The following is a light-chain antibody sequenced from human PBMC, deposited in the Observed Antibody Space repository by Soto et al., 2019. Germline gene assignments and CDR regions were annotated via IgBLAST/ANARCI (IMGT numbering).Light chain of an antibody. J-gene: IGLJ3*02. CDR3: LSYATSNALL. CDR2: EVS. CDR1: RSDIGAYNY. V-gene: IGLV2-14*01. Sequence: QSVLTQAASVSGSPGQSIAISCTGTRSDIGAYNYVSWYQQHPGRAPKLVIFEVSNRPSGASNRFSGSKSGNTASLTISGLQPEDEADYYCLSYATSNALLFGGGTKLTVL.